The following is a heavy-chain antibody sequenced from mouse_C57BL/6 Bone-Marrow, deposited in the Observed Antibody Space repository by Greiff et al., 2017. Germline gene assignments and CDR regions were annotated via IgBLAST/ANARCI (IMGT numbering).Heavy chain of an antibody. V-gene: IGHV1-54*01. Sequence: QVQLQQSGAELVRPGTSVKVSCKASGYAFTNYLIEWVKQRPGQGLEWIGVINPGSGGTNYNEKFKGKATLTADKSSSTAYMQLSSLTSEDSAVYFCAREFPYYCGSSLDDWGQGTTLTVSS. J-gene: IGHJ2*01. CDR3: AREFPYYCGSSLDD. CDR2: INPGSGGT. D-gene: IGHD1-1*01. CDR1: GYAFTNYL.